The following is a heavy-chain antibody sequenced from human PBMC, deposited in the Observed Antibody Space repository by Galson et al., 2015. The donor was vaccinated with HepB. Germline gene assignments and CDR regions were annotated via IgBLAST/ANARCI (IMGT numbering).Heavy chain of an antibody. Sequence: SLRLSCAASGFTFSGSAIHWVRQASGRGPEWIGHIRSKATNYAALYAPSLKGRCTISRDDSKNMAYLHMRSLKTDDTAVYYCVRSGDFSGYSSRWGQGTLVTVSS. CDR3: VRSGDFSGYSSR. V-gene: IGHV3-73*01. D-gene: IGHD6-13*01. J-gene: IGHJ4*02. CDR2: IRSKATNYAA. CDR1: GFTFSGSA.